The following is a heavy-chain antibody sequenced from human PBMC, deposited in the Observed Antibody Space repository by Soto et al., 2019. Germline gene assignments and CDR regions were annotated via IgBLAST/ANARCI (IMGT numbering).Heavy chain of an antibody. CDR1: GYTFTSYG. CDR2: ITTDKGNT. V-gene: IGHV1-8*01. CDR3: ARERTYFGDY. D-gene: IGHD3-9*01. Sequence: ASVKVSCKTSGYTFTSYGISWVRQAPGQGLEWMGWITTDKGNTGYAQKFQGRVTMTRNTSISTAYMELSSLRSEDTAVYYCARERTYFGDYWGQGTLVTVSS. J-gene: IGHJ4*02.